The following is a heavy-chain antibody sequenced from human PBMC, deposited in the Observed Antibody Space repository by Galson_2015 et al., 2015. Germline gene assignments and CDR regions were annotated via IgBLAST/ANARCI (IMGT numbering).Heavy chain of an antibody. D-gene: IGHD3-10*01. Sequence: SLRLSCAASGFTFSSYAMSWVRQAPGKGLEWDSAISGSGGSTYYADSVKGRFTISRDNSKNTLYLQMNSLRAEDTAVYYCAKDGDYYGSGSYERPIDYWGQGTLVTVSS. CDR1: GFTFSSYA. CDR3: AKDGDYYGSGSYERPIDY. V-gene: IGHV3-23*01. CDR2: ISGSGGST. J-gene: IGHJ4*02.